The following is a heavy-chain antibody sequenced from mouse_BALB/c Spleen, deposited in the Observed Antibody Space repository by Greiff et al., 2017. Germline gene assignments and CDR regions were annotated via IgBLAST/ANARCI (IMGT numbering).Heavy chain of an antibody. CDR3: VRHLYDYGAWFAY. CDR1: GFTFNTYA. Sequence: EVQLVESGGGLVQPKGSLKLSCAASGFTFNTYAMNWVRQAPGKGLEWVARIRSKSNNYATYYADSVKDRFTISRDDSQSMLYLQMNNLKTEDTAMYYCVRHLYDYGAWFAYWGQGTLVSVSA. D-gene: IGHD2-4*01. V-gene: IGHV10-1*02. J-gene: IGHJ3*01. CDR2: IRSKSNNYAT.